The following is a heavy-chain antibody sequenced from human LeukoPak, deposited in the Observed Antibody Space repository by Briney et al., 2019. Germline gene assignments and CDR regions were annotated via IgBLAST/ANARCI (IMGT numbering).Heavy chain of an antibody. J-gene: IGHJ3*02. CDR2: ISSSSSYI. CDR3: AREYEREGYRSSSLDAFDI. CDR1: GFTLSSYS. D-gene: IGHD6-6*01. V-gene: IGHV3-21*01. Sequence: GGSLRLSCAASGFTLSSYSMNWVRQAPGKGLEWVSSISSSSSYIYYADSVKGRFTISRDNAKNSLYLQMNSLRAEDTAVYYCAREYEREGYRSSSLDAFDIWGQGTMVTVSS.